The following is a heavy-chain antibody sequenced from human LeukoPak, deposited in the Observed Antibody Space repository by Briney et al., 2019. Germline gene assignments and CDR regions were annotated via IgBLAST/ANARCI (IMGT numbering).Heavy chain of an antibody. CDR1: RLSISNYG. Sequence: GGSLRLSCEASRLSISNYGMTWLRQAAGKGLEWVAYIKEDGSEKFYVGFVKGRFTISRDNARKSVYLQMHSLRVEDTAVYYCGRGAGVFFDNWGQGTLVTVSS. CDR3: GRGAGVFFDN. J-gene: IGHJ4*02. V-gene: IGHV3-7*01. CDR2: IKEDGSEK. D-gene: IGHD3-10*01.